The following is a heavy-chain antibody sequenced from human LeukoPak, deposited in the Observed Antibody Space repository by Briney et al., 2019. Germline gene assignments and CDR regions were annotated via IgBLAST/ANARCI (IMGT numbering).Heavy chain of an antibody. D-gene: IGHD3-10*01. CDR1: GYSFTSYW. CDR2: IYPGDSDT. Sequence: GESLKISCKGSGYSFTSYWIGWVRQMPGKGLEWMGIIYPGDSDTRFSPSFQGQVTISADKSISTAYLQWSSLKASDTAMYYCARTGTLSLGQTGHAFDIWGQGTMVTVSS. V-gene: IGHV5-51*01. J-gene: IGHJ3*02. CDR3: ARTGTLSLGQTGHAFDI.